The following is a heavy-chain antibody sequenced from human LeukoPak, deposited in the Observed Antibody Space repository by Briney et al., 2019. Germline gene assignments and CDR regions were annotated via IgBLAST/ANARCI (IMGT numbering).Heavy chain of an antibody. Sequence: SETLSLTCTVSGGSISSSSYYWGWIRQPPGKGLEWIGSIYYSGSTYYNPSLKSRVTISVDTSKNQFSLKLSSVTAADTAVYHCARGPNYYDSSGLLDYYFDYWGQGTLVTVSS. CDR1: GGSISSSSYY. CDR3: ARGPNYYDSSGLLDYYFDY. V-gene: IGHV4-39*07. D-gene: IGHD3-22*01. J-gene: IGHJ4*02. CDR2: IYYSGST.